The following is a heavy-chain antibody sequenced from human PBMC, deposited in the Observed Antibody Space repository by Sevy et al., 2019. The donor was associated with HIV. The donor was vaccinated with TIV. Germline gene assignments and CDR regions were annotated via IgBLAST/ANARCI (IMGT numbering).Heavy chain of an antibody. J-gene: IGHJ4*02. V-gene: IGHV3-33*01. D-gene: IGHD3-3*01. CDR3: ARDYDFWSGHPYYFDY. CDR2: IWYDGSNK. Sequence: GGSLRLSCAASGFTFSSYGMHWVRQAPGKGLEWVAVIWYDGSNKYYADSVKGRFTISRDNSKNTLYLQMNSLRAEDTAVYYCARDYDFWSGHPYYFDYWGQGTLVTVSS. CDR1: GFTFSSYG.